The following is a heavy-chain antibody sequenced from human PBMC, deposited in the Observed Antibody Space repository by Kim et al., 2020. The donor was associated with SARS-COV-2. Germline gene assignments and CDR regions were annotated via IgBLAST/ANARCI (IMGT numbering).Heavy chain of an antibody. V-gene: IGHV7-4-1*02. Sequence: ASVKVSCKASGYTFTSYPMNWVRQAPGQGLEWMGWINTNTGNPTYAQGFTGRFVFSLDTSVSTAYLQISSLKAEDTAVYYCARDNGILWFGELLYHDDAFDIWGKGTMVTVSS. J-gene: IGHJ3*02. CDR2: INTNTGNP. D-gene: IGHD3-10*01. CDR1: GYTFTSYP. CDR3: ARDNGILWFGELLYHDDAFDI.